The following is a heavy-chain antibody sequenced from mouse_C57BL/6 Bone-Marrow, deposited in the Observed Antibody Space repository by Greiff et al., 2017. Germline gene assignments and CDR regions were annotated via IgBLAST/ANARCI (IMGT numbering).Heavy chain of an antibody. V-gene: IGHV5-6*01. CDR2: ISSGGSYT. D-gene: IGHD2-5*01. Sequence: EVQGVESGGDLVKPGGSLKLSCAASGFTFSSYGMSWVRQTPDKRLEWVATISSGGSYTYYPDRVKGRFTISRDNAKNTLYLQMSSLKSEDTAMYYCARQAYYSNYWFAYWGQGTLVTVSA. CDR3: ARQAYYSNYWFAY. CDR1: GFTFSSYG. J-gene: IGHJ3*01.